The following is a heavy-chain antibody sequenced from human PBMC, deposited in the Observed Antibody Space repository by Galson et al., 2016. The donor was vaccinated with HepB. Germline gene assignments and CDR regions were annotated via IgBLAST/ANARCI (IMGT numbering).Heavy chain of an antibody. CDR3: ATDPIVGVPDYFDY. V-gene: IGHV3-30-3*01. CDR1: GFTLSNYA. D-gene: IGHD1-26*01. CDR2: TDGTNK. J-gene: IGHJ4*02. Sequence: SLRLSCAVSGFTLSNYAMHWVRQAPGKGLEWVAVTDGTNKYYADSVKGRFTISRDDSKSTLYLQMDRLRAEDTAVYYCATDPIVGVPDYFDYWGQGTLVTVSS.